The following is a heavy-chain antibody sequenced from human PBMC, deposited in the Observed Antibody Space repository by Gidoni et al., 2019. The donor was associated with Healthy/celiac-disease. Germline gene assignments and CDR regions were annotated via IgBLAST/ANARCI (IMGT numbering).Heavy chain of an antibody. CDR2: IFSNDEK. D-gene: IGHD5-18*01. J-gene: IGHJ4*02. CDR3: ARIHRGYSYNGEFDY. V-gene: IGHV2-26*01. Sequence: QATLKESGPVLVRPTETLTLTCTVSGFPPSNARMGVSWIRQPPGKALEWLAHIFSNDEKSYSTSLKSRRTISKDTSKSQVVLTMTNMDPVDTATYYCARIHRGYSYNGEFDYWGQGTLVTVSS. CDR1: GFPPSNARMG.